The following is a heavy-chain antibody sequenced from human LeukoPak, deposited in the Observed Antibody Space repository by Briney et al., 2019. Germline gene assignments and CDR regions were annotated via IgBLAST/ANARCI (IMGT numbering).Heavy chain of an antibody. CDR3: ARLTVDTAMVSLGYYYYYYYMDV. Sequence: PSETLSLTCAVSGGSISSSNWWSWVRQPPGKGLEWIGEIYHSGSTNYNPSLKSRVTISVDKSKNQFSLKLSSVTAADTAVYYCARLTVDTAMVSLGYYYYYYYMDVWGKGTTVTVSS. V-gene: IGHV4-4*02. CDR1: GGSISSSNW. CDR2: IYHSGST. J-gene: IGHJ6*03. D-gene: IGHD5-18*01.